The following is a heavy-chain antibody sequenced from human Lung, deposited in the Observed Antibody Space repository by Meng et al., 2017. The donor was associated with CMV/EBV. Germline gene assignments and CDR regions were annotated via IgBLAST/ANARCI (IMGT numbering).Heavy chain of an antibody. V-gene: IGHV3-30-3*01. Sequence: GGSLRLSCAASGFTFSSYAMHWVRQAPGKGLEWVAVISYDGSNKYYADSVKGRFTISRDNSKNTLYLQMNSLRAEDTAVYYCAHLFHFLSGYYTRDDAFDIWGQGTMVTVSS. D-gene: IGHD3-3*02. CDR2: ISYDGSNK. J-gene: IGHJ3*02. CDR1: GFTFSSYA. CDR3: AHLFHFLSGYYTRDDAFDI.